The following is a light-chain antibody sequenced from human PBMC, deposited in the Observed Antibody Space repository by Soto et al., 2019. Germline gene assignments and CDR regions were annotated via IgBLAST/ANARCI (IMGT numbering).Light chain of an antibody. CDR1: SSNIGSHT. V-gene: IGLV1-44*01. CDR3: AACDDSLNGVV. Sequence: QSVLTQPPSASGTPGQTIAISCSGGSSNIGSHTVNWYQQLPGTSPRLLIYSNTQRPSGVPDRFSGYKSGTSASLAISGLQSEYEGDYYCAACDDSLNGVVFGGGTKLTVL. J-gene: IGLJ2*01. CDR2: SNT.